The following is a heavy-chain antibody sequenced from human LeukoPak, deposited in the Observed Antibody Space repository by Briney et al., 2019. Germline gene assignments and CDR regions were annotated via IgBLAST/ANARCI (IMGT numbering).Heavy chain of an antibody. D-gene: IGHD3-3*01. CDR3: AIMGSAYGNAFDV. Sequence: PSETLSLTCAFSGGSVNSHFCSWVRHSPGKELEWIGYYYYGGSTLYNPSLSSRVTISVDASKNHFSLRLNSATPADTGVYYCAIMGSAYGNAFDVWGQGTMVTVSP. J-gene: IGHJ3*01. CDR2: YYYGGST. V-gene: IGHV4-59*02. CDR1: GGSVNSHF.